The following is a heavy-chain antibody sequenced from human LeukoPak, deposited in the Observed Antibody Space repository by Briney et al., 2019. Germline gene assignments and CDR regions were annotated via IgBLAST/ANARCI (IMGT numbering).Heavy chain of an antibody. J-gene: IGHJ4*02. V-gene: IGHV3-33*01. CDR3: TRYNNDHVDF. Sequence: GGSLRLSCAGSGFTIGASGMHRFRQTPGKGLEWVAVIAYDGSRALYADSQKGRFTISRYNSKNTMSMQLDDLRAEDTAVYYCTRYNNDHVDFWVQGTLVTVSS. CDR2: IAYDGSRA. D-gene: IGHD1-14*01. CDR1: GFTIGASG.